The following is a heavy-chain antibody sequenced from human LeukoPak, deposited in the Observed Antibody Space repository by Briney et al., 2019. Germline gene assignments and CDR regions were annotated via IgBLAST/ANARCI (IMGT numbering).Heavy chain of an antibody. Sequence: PGGSLTLSCAASGFTFSTHWMHWVRQAPGKGLVLVSRITTDVKSTSYADSVKGRFTISRDNAKNTLYLQLNSLRAEDSAVYYCARAPYDDYYFDYWGQGTLVTVSS. CDR1: GFTFSTHW. J-gene: IGHJ4*02. CDR3: ARAPYDDYYFDY. D-gene: IGHD4-17*01. CDR2: ITTDVKST. V-gene: IGHV3-74*01.